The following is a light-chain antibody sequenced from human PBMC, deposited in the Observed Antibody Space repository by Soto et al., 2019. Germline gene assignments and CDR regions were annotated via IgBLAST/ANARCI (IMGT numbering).Light chain of an antibody. V-gene: IGKV3-15*01. CDR2: GIS. CDR1: QRIGRN. Sequence: ERVITQSPAILSVAPWETVTLSCPSSQRIGRNYLGWYQQQPGRAPRLLIYGISTRATGIPARFSGSGSGTEFTLTISSLPSEAFAVYYCQQYHNWWTFGQGTKV. J-gene: IGKJ1*01. CDR3: QQYHNWWT.